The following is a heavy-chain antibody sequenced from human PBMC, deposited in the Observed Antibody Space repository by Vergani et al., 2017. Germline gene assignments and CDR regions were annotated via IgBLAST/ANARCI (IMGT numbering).Heavy chain of an antibody. J-gene: IGHJ5*02. Sequence: QVRLQESGPGLVKPSETLSLTCSVSGGSMSGYYWSWIRQPPGKELEWIGYMYHSGSTNYNPSLETRVTISGDTSKNQFSLKLNSVTAADTAVYYCARGLTGYYNVEVWFDPWGQGTLVTVSS. CDR1: GGSMSGYY. D-gene: IGHD3-9*01. CDR2: MYHSGST. CDR3: ARGLTGYYNVEVWFDP. V-gene: IGHV4-59*01.